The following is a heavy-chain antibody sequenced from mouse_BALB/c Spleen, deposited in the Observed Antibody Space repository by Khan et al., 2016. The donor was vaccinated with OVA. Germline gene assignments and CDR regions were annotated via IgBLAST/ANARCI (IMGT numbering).Heavy chain of an antibody. J-gene: IGHJ1*01. D-gene: IGHD1-1*01. Sequence: EVQLQESGPGLVKPSQSLSLTCTVTGYSITTDYAWNWIRQFPGNKLEWMGYVSYSGSSRYNPSFKSRFSITRDTSKNQFFLQLNSVTTEDTATYYCARRYYYGHWYFDVWGAGTTVTVSS. CDR3: ARRYYYGHWYFDV. CDR1: GYSITTDYA. V-gene: IGHV3-2*02. CDR2: VSYSGSS.